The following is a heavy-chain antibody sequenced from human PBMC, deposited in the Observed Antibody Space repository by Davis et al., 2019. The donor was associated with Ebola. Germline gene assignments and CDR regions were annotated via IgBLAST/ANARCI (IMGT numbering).Heavy chain of an antibody. D-gene: IGHD2-15*01. J-gene: IGHJ6*04. CDR1: GFTFSSYG. CDR3: VSGGIHYYYGMDV. CDR2: ISYDGSNK. V-gene: IGHV3-30*03. Sequence: PGGSLRLSCAASGFTFSSYGMHWVRQAPGKGLEWVAVISYDGSNKYYADSVKGRFTISRDKSKNTLYLQMNSLRVEDTAVYYCVSGGIHYYYGMDVWGKGTTVTVSS.